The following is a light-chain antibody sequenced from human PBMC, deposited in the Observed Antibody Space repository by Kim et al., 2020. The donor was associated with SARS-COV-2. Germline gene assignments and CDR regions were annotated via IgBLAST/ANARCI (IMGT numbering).Light chain of an antibody. CDR3: CSYAGTFTSL. J-gene: IGLJ2*01. V-gene: IGLV2-11*03. Sequence: GQSVTISCTGTSIDVVSSIYFSWYQQHPGKAPNVMIYDVSKRPSGVPDRFSGSNSGNTASLTISGLQADDEADYYFCSYAGTFTSLFGGGTQLTFL. CDR1: SIDVVSSIY. CDR2: DVS.